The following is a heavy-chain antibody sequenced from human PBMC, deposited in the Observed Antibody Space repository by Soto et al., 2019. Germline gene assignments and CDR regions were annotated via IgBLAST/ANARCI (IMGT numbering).Heavy chain of an antibody. CDR2: ISGSGGST. CDR1: GFTFSSYA. V-gene: IGHV3-23*01. Sequence: PGGSLRLSCAASGFTFSSYAMSWVRQAPGKGLEWVSAISGSGGSTYYADSVKGRFTISRDNSKNTLYLQMNSLRAEDTAVYYCAKDLYPEPTYNWFDPWGQGTLVTVSS. D-gene: IGHD1-1*01. J-gene: IGHJ5*02. CDR3: AKDLYPEPTYNWFDP.